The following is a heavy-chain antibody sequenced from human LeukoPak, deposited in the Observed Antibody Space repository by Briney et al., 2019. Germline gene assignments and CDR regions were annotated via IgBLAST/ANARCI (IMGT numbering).Heavy chain of an antibody. CDR1: GYTFTSYG. CDR2: ISAYNDNT. Sequence: ASVKVSCKASGYTFTSYGISWVRQAPGQGLEWMGWISAYNDNTNYAQKLQGRVTMTTDTSTSTAYMELTSLRSGDTAVYYCARGGWELLGYYYYMDVWGKGTTVTVSS. V-gene: IGHV1-18*01. CDR3: ARGGWELLGYYYYMDV. J-gene: IGHJ6*03. D-gene: IGHD1-26*01.